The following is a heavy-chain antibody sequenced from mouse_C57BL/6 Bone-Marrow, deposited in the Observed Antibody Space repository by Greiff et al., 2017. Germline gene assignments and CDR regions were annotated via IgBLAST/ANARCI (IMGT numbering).Heavy chain of an antibody. CDR1: GYAFSSYW. V-gene: IGHV1-80*01. CDR3: ACEGYWYYAMDD. Sequence: QVQLQQSGAELVKPGASVKISCPASGYAFSSYWMNWVQQRPGKGLEWIGQIYPGDGDTNYDGKFKGKATLTADKSSSTAYMQLSSLTSEDSAVYFCACEGYWYYAMDDWGQGTSVTVSS. CDR2: IYPGDGDT. D-gene: IGHD2-3*01. J-gene: IGHJ4*01.